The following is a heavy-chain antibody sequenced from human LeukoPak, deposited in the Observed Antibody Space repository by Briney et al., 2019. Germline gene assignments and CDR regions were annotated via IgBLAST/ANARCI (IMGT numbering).Heavy chain of an antibody. Sequence: KPGGSLRLSCAASGFTFSSYSMNWVRQAPGKGLEWVSSISSSSSSYIYYADSVKGRFTISRDNAKNSLYLQMNSLRAEDTAVYYCAREGAYYGSGSYSYWGQGTLVTVSS. V-gene: IGHV3-21*01. J-gene: IGHJ4*02. CDR2: ISSSSSSYI. CDR3: AREGAYYGSGSYSY. D-gene: IGHD3-10*01. CDR1: GFTFSSYS.